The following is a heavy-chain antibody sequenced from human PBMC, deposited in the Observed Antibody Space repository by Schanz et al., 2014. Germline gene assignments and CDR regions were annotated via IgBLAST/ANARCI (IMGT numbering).Heavy chain of an antibody. D-gene: IGHD3-22*01. CDR2: INPSGGGT. J-gene: IGHJ5*02. CDR3: AREVGLYDRGWFDP. V-gene: IGHV1-46*02. Sequence: QGQLVQSGPEVKEPGASVKVSCEASRYTFNTYGLIWVRQAPGQGLEWMGIINPSGGGTSYAQRFQGRVTITADKSSDTAYMELSSLRSEDTAVYYCAREVGLYDRGWFDPWGQGTLVTVSS. CDR1: RYTFNTYG.